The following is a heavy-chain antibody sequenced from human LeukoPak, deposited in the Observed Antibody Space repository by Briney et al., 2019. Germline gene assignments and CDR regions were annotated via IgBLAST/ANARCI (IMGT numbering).Heavy chain of an antibody. CDR3: ARDGGRIAAAGNWFDP. CDR2: INPNSGGT. Sequence: ASVKVSCKASGYTFTGYYMHWVRQAPGQGLEWMGWINPNSGGTNYAQKFQGRVTMTRDTSISTAYMELSRLRSDDTAVYYCARDGGRIAAAGNWFDPWGQGTLVTVSS. V-gene: IGHV1-2*02. J-gene: IGHJ5*02. CDR1: GYTFTGYY. D-gene: IGHD6-13*01.